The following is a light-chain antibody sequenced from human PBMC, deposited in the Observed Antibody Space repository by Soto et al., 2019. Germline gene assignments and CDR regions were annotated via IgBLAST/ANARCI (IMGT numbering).Light chain of an antibody. CDR2: KAS. Sequence: DIQMTQSHSTLSASVGDRVTITCRASQDMNIWLAWYQQKPGKAPKLLIYKASTLERRVPSRFIGSGSGTDFTLAISSLQPDDFANYYCQQYSSDSNTFGQGTGLDIK. V-gene: IGKV1-5*03. CDR1: QDMNIW. J-gene: IGKJ2*01. CDR3: QQYSSDSNT.